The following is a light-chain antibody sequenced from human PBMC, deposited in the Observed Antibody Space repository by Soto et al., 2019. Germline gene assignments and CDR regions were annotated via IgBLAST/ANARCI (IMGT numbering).Light chain of an antibody. J-gene: IGKJ1*01. CDR1: QSISSW. CDR3: QQYNSYSHLT. V-gene: IGKV1-5*01. CDR2: DAS. Sequence: DIPMTQSPSTLSASVGDRVAITCRASQSISSWLAWYQQKPGKAPKLLIYDASSLESGVPSRFSGSGSGTEFTLTIRSLQPDDFATYYCQQYNSYSHLTFGQGTKVEIK.